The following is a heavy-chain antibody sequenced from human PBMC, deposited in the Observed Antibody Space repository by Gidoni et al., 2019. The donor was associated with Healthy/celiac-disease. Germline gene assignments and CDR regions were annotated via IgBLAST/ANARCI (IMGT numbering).Heavy chain of an antibody. V-gene: IGHV4-59*01. D-gene: IGHD2-15*01. J-gene: IGHJ2*01. CDR3: ARTEYSNPGWYFDL. Sequence: QVQLQESGPGLVKPSETLSLTCTVSGGAISSYYWSWIRQPPVKGLGWMGYIYYSGSTNYNPSLKSRVTISVDTSKHQFSLKLSSVTAADTAVYYCARTEYSNPGWYFDLWGRGTLVTVSS. CDR2: IYYSGST. CDR1: GGAISSYY.